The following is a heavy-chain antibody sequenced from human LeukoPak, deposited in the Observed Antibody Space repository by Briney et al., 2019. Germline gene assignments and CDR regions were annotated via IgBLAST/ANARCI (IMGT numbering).Heavy chain of an antibody. J-gene: IGHJ4*02. CDR2: IYYGGST. CDR1: GDSISSRSYY. Sequence: SETLPLTCSVAGDSISSRSYYWGWIRQPPGEGLEWIGSIYYGGSTYYNPSLKGRVTISVDTSKNQFSLKLSAVTAADTAVYYCARDHVGSGYFVGYWGQGTLVTVSS. CDR3: ARDHVGSGYFVGY. D-gene: IGHD3-22*01. V-gene: IGHV4-39*02.